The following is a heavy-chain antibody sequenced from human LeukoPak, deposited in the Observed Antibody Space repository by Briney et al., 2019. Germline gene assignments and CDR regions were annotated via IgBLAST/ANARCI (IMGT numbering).Heavy chain of an antibody. V-gene: IGHV3-23*01. CDR2: ISGSGGGK. J-gene: IGHJ4*02. CDR1: GFTFSTYA. D-gene: IGHD3-16*01. Sequence: GGSLRLSCAASGFTFSTYAMNWVRQAPGKGREWGSGISGSGGGKFYADSVKGRFTISRDKSKSTLYLQMNSLKAEDAAVYYCAKDNADYPIYYFDSWGQGTLVTVSS. CDR3: AKDNADYPIYYFDS.